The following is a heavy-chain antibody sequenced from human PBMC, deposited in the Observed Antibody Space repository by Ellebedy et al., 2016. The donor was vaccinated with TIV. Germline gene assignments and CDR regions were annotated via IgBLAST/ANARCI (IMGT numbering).Heavy chain of an antibody. Sequence: PGGSLRLSCAASGFTVSSSFMSWVRQAPGKGLEWVSVIYTDGGTNYTDSVLGRFDISRDSSKNTLYLQMHSLRADDTAVYYCARDPRGGGDYGDNWFDPWGQGTLVTVSS. CDR2: IYTDGGT. CDR3: ARDPRGGGDYGDNWFDP. D-gene: IGHD4-17*01. J-gene: IGHJ5*02. CDR1: GFTVSSSF. V-gene: IGHV3-66*01.